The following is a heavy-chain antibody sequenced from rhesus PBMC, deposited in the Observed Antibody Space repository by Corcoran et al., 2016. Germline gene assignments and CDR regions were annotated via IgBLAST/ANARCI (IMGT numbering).Heavy chain of an antibody. CDR3: ARNPYTPTAYFDY. CDR1: GGSISDSYR. Sequence: QVQLQESGPGVVKPSETLSLTCAVSGGSISDSYRWSWIRPPPGKGLEWIGNIYGSSGNTYYNPSLKSRVTISKDTSKNQFSMKLTSVTAADTAVYYCARNPYTPTAYFDYWGQGVLVTVSS. J-gene: IGHJ4*01. V-gene: IGHV4S18*01. D-gene: IGHD3S6*01. CDR2: IYGSSGNT.